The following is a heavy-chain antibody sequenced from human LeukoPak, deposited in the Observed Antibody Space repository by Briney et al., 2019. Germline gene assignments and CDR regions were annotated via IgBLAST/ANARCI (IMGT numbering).Heavy chain of an antibody. CDR1: GGSISSYY. V-gene: IGHV4-59*01. J-gene: IGHJ6*03. CDR3: ARVVGRITMVRGVIINYYYYYYMDV. Sequence: SETLSLTCTVSGGSISSYYWSWIRQPPGKGLEWIGYIYYSGSTNYNPSLKSRVTISVDTSKNQFSLKLSSVTAADTAVYYCARVVGRITMVRGVIINYYYYYYMDVWGKGTTVTVSS. D-gene: IGHD3-10*01. CDR2: IYYSGST.